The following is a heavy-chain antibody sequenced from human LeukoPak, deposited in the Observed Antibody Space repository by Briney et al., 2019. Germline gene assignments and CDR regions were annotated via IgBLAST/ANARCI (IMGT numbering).Heavy chain of an antibody. J-gene: IGHJ5*01. V-gene: IGHV5-51*01. CDR1: GYSFTSYW. CDR3: ARRAYYSVSGSYRWFDS. D-gene: IGHD3-10*01. Sequence: GEALKISCEGSGYSFTSYWIGWVRQMPGKGREWMGMIYPDDSDTRYSPSFQGQVTISVDKSISTAYLQWSSLKASDTAMYYCARRAYYSVSGSYRWFDSWGQGTLVTVSS. CDR2: IYPDDSDT.